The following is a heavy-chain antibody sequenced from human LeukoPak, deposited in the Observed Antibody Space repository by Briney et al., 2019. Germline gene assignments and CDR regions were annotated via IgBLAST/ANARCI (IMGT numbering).Heavy chain of an antibody. D-gene: IGHD1-26*01. J-gene: IGHJ3*02. CDR1: GFTFSSYE. CDR2: ISSSGSTI. CDR3: ARVRAEGSYDPFDI. Sequence: GGSLRLSCAASGFTFSSYEMNWVRQAPGKGLEWVSYISSSGSTIYYADSVRGRFTISRDNAKNSLFLQMNSLRDEDTAVYYCARVRAEGSYDPFDIWGQGTMVTVSS. V-gene: IGHV3-48*03.